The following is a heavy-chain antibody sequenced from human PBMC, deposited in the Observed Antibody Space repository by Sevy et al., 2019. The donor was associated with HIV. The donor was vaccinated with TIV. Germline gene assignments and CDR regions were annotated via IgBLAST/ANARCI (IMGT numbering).Heavy chain of an antibody. V-gene: IGHV1-69*13. D-gene: IGHD6-19*01. J-gene: IGHJ4*02. CDR2: IIPILGSV. CDR3: ARGGGNGWYYFDY. CDR1: GGIFRSYG. Sequence: ASVKVSCKASGGIFRSYGISWVRQALGQGLEWMGGIIPILGSVNYAQKFQGRVTITADESTQTAYMELSSLRSEDTAVYYCARGGGNGWYYFDYWGQETLVTVSS.